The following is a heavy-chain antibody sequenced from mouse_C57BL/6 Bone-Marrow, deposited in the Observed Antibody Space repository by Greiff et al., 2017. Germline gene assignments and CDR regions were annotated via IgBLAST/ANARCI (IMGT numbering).Heavy chain of an antibody. CDR1: GYTFTSYW. Sequence: QVQLKQPGAELVMPGASVKLSCKASGYTFTSYWMHWVKQRPGQGLEWIGEIDPSDSYTNYNQKFKGKSTLTVDKSSSTAYMQLSSLTSEDSAVYYCARPYYSNYWYFDVWGTGTTVTVSS. D-gene: IGHD2-5*01. CDR3: ARPYYSNYWYFDV. V-gene: IGHV1-69*01. J-gene: IGHJ1*03. CDR2: IDPSDSYT.